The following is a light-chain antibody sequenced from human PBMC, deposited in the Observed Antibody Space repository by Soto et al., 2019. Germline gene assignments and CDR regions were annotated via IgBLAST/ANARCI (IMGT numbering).Light chain of an antibody. CDR3: ASYAGSRTYV. V-gene: IGLV2-23*02. J-gene: IGLJ1*01. CDR1: SDIGNYNL. Sequence: QSALTQPASVSGSPGQSVTISCSGSDIGNYNLVSWYQHLPGRAPKLLIFEVTMRPSGISDRFSGSKPASTASLTISGLQAEDEGDYYCASYAGSRTYVFGSGTKVTVL. CDR2: EVT.